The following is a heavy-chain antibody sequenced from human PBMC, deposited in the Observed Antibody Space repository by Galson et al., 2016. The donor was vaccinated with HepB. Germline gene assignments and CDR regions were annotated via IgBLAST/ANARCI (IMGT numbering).Heavy chain of an antibody. CDR1: GFTFSSYS. Sequence: SPRLSCAASGFTFSSYSMNWVRQAPGKGLEWVSSISSSSSYIYYADSVKGRFTISRDNAKNSLYLQMNSLRAEDTAVYYCARSNDYGDYYFDYWGQGTLVTVSS. J-gene: IGHJ4*02. CDR2: ISSSSSYI. V-gene: IGHV3-21*01. CDR3: ARSNDYGDYYFDY. D-gene: IGHD4-17*01.